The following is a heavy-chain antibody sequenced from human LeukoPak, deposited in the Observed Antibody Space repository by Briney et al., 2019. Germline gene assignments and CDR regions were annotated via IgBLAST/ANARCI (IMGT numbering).Heavy chain of an antibody. J-gene: IGHJ2*01. Sequence: PGGSLRLSCAASGFTFRSYDMHWVRQATGKGLEWVSGIGTAGEIYYPGSVKVRFTISRENAKNSLYLQMNSLRAGDTAVYYCARAAYSSTWYSRYFDLWGRGTLVTVSS. V-gene: IGHV3-13*01. D-gene: IGHD6-13*01. CDR2: IGTAGEI. CDR1: GFTFRSYD. CDR3: ARAAYSSTWYSRYFDL.